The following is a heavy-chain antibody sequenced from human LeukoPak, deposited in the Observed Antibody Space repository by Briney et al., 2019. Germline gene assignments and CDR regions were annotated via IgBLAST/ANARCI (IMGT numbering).Heavy chain of an antibody. J-gene: IGHJ4*02. CDR2: ISGSGGNT. CDR3: ATQEGYDSGWYYFDY. CDR1: GFTFSSYA. V-gene: IGHV3-23*01. D-gene: IGHD6-19*01. Sequence: PGGSLRLSCAASGFTFSSYAMSWVRQAPGKGLEWVSAISGSGGNTYYADSVKGRFTISRDNSKSTLYLQMDSLRAEDTAVYYCATQEGYDSGWYYFDYWGQGTLVTVSS.